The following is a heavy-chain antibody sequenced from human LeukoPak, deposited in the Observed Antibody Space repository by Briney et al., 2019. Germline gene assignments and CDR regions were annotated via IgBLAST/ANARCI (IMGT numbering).Heavy chain of an antibody. Sequence: PGGSLRLSCAASGFTFDDYGMSWVRQAPGKGLEWVSGINWNGGSTGYADSVKGRFTISRDNAKNSLYLQMNSLRAEDTALYYCARDPLGYCSSTSCYWDYWGQGTLVTVSS. CDR1: GFTFDDYG. J-gene: IGHJ4*02. D-gene: IGHD2-2*01. CDR2: INWNGGST. V-gene: IGHV3-20*04. CDR3: ARDPLGYCSSTSCYWDY.